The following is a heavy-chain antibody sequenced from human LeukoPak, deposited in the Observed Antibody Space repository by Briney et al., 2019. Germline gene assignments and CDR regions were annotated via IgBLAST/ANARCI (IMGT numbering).Heavy chain of an antibody. J-gene: IGHJ4*02. CDR1: GGSFSSSNFF. Sequence: PSETLSLTCTVSGGSFSSSNFFWGWIRQPPGKGLEWIGSLHYSGSTYYNPSLKSRVTISVDTSKKQYSLKVNSVTAADTAMYYCARAKRQWLVGATIRGDNPPYYFDYWGQGTLVTVSS. CDR2: LHYSGST. V-gene: IGHV4-39*07. D-gene: IGHD6-19*01. CDR3: ARAKRQWLVGATIRGDNPPYYFDY.